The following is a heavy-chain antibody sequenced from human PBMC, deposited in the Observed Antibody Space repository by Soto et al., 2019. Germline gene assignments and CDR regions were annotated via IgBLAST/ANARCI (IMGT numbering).Heavy chain of an antibody. CDR3: ARDRVTTVTTGSSYNWFDP. V-gene: IGHV1-69*13. D-gene: IGHD4-4*01. Sequence: GASVKVSCKVSGGTFSDYAISWVRQAPGQGLEWMGGTIPMFGIVQYAPKFQGRVTISADEMTSTAYMEVSSLRSEDTAVYYCARDRVTTVTTGSSYNWFDPWGQGTLVTVSS. CDR2: TIPMFGIV. J-gene: IGHJ5*02. CDR1: GGTFSDYA.